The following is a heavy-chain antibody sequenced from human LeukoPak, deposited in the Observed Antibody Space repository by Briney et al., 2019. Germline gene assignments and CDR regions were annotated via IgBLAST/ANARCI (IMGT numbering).Heavy chain of an antibody. CDR3: ARQSYSYYGSGSYDNWFDP. J-gene: IGHJ5*02. D-gene: IGHD3-10*01. CDR2: IFPADSNT. CDR1: GDSFTNYW. V-gene: IGHV5-51*01. Sequence: GESLKISCKGSGDSFTNYWIGWVRQMPGKGLEWMGFIFPADSNTRYSPSFQGQVTISADKSISTAYLQWSSLKASDTAMYYCARQSYSYYGSGSYDNWFDPWGQGTLVTVSS.